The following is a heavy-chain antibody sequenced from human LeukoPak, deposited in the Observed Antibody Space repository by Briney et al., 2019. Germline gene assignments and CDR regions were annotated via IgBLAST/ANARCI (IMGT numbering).Heavy chain of an antibody. CDR3: ATGSVGATDY. V-gene: IGHV3-21*04. CDR2: ISSSSYI. D-gene: IGHD1-26*01. CDR1: GFTFSSYS. J-gene: IGHJ4*02. Sequence: GGSLRLSCAASGFTFSSYSMNWVRQAPGKGLEWVSSISSSSYIYYADSVKGRFTISRDNAKNSLYPQMNSLRAEDTALYYCATGSVGATDYWGQGTLVTVSS.